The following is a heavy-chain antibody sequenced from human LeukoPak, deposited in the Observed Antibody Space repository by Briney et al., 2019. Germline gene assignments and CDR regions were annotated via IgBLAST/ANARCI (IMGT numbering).Heavy chain of an antibody. CDR3: ARHRGAREGATDYYYYGMDV. CDR1: GGSISSYY. J-gene: IGHJ6*02. CDR2: IYYSGST. Sequence: SETLSLTCTVSGGSISSYYWSWIRQPPGRGLEWIGYIYYSGSTNYNPSLRSRVTISVDTSKNQFSLKLSSVTAADTAVYYCARHRGAREGATDYYYYGMDVWGQGTTVTVSS. V-gene: IGHV4-59*08. D-gene: IGHD1-26*01.